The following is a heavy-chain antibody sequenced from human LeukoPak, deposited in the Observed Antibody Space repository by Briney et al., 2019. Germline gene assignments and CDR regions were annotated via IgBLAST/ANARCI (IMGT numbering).Heavy chain of an antibody. V-gene: IGHV4-59*01. J-gene: IGHJ4*02. CDR3: ARGDYTFDY. D-gene: IGHD4-17*01. CDR2: IYHSGST. Sequence: SETLSLTCTVSGGSISSYYWSWIRQPPGKGLEWIGYIYHSGSTNYNPSLKSRVTISVDTSKNQFSLKLSSVTAADTAVYYCARGDYTFDYWGQGTLVTVSS. CDR1: GGSISSYY.